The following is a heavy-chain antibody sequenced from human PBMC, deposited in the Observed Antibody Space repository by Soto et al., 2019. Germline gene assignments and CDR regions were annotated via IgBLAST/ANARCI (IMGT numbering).Heavy chain of an antibody. CDR2: ISGSGGST. D-gene: IGHD6-13*01. CDR1: GFTFSSYA. V-gene: IGHV3-23*01. CDR3: AKGPRNSFQCSSWWVDY. Sequence: EVQLLESGGGLVQPGGSLRLSCAASGFTFSSYAMSWVRQAPGKGLEWVSAISGSGGSTYYADSVKGRFTISRDNSKNTLYLQMNSRRAEDTAVYYCAKGPRNSFQCSSWWVDYWGQGTLVTVSS. J-gene: IGHJ4*02.